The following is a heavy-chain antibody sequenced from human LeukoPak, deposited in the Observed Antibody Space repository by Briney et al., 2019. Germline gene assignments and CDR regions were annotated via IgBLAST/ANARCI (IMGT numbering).Heavy chain of an antibody. V-gene: IGHV4-59*01. CDR1: GGSISSYY. J-gene: IGHJ4*02. CDR3: ARAPYDSSGSLDY. D-gene: IGHD3-22*01. CDR2: IYYSGST. Sequence: PSETLSLTCTVSGGSISSYYWSWIRQPPGKGLEWIGYIYYSGSTNYNPSLKSRVTISVDTSKKRFSLKLSSVTAADTAVFYCARAPYDSSGSLDYWGQGTLVTVSS.